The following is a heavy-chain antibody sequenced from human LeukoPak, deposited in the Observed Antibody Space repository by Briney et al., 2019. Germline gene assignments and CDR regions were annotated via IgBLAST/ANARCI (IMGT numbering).Heavy chain of an antibody. CDR3: AKDKGWGVKWYFDL. D-gene: IGHD3-10*01. J-gene: IGHJ2*01. V-gene: IGHV3-9*01. CDR1: GFTFDDYA. CDR2: ISWNSGTI. Sequence: GGSLRLSCAASGFTFDDYAIHWVRQVPGKGLEWVSGISWNSGTIGYEVSVKGRFTISRDNAKNSLYLQMNSLRAEDTALYYCAKDKGWGVKWYFDLWGRGTLVTVSS.